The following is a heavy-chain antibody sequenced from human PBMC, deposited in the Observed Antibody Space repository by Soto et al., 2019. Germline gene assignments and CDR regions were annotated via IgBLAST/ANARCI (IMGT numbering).Heavy chain of an antibody. J-gene: IGHJ4*02. D-gene: IGHD3-16*01. V-gene: IGHV3-33*01. Sequence: QVQLVESGGGVVQPGRSLRLSCAASGFTFSSHGMHWVRQAPDKGLEWVAVIWYDGSNKSYADSVKGRFTISRDNSNNMLYLEMNRLRVEDTAIYYCARWGNWKVADNWGQGTLVTVSS. CDR1: GFTFSSHG. CDR3: ARWGNWKVADN. CDR2: IWYDGSNK.